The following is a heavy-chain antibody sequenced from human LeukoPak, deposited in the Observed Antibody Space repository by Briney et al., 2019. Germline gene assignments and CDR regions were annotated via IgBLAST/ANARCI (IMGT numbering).Heavy chain of an antibody. CDR3: ATYTHWVAGDV. CDR1: GFTFSSSG. J-gene: IGHJ6*02. V-gene: IGHV3-7*01. Sequence: PGGSLRLSCAASGFTFSSSGMHWVRQAPGKGLEWVANMNQDGSAKGYVDSVKGRFTISRDNARNSLYLQMSSLRPEDTAVYYCATYTHWVAGDVWGQGTTVTVSS. CDR2: MNQDGSAK. D-gene: IGHD3-16*01.